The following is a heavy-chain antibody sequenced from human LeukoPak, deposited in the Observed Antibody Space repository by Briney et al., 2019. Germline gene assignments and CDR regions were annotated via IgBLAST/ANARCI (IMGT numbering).Heavy chain of an antibody. D-gene: IGHD1-26*01. CDR1: GFSFSGYN. CDR2: ISSGNYM. Sequence: GGSLRLSCSASGFSFSGYNMNWVRQAPGKGLEWVSSISSGNYMYYADSVKGRFTISRDNAKNSLYLQMNSLRAEDTAVYYCAKDRGGSYWFDYWGQGTLVTVSS. CDR3: AKDRGGSYWFDY. J-gene: IGHJ4*02. V-gene: IGHV3-21*04.